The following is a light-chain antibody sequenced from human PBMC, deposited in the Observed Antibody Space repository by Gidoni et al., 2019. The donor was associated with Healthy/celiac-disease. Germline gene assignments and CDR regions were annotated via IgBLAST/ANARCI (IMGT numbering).Light chain of an antibody. CDR3: QQYGSSPPT. Sequence: EIVLTQSPGTLSLSPGERATLSCRASQSVSSSYLAWYQQKPGQAPRLLIYGASSRATGIPDRFSGSGSGTDFTLTSIRLEPEDFAVYYCQQYGSSPPTFGQGTKVEIK. CDR1: QSVSSSY. CDR2: GAS. J-gene: IGKJ1*01. V-gene: IGKV3-20*01.